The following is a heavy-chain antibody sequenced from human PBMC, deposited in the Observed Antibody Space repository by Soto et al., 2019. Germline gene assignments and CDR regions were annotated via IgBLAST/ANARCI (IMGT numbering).Heavy chain of an antibody. CDR2: INHSGST. Sequence: SETLSLTCAVYGGSFSGYYWSWIRQPPGKGLEWIGEINHSGSTNHNPSLKSRVTISVDTSKNQLSLKLSSVTAADTAVYYCARGSASGYSSSWTGYKPEYFQHWGQGTLVTVSS. J-gene: IGHJ1*01. CDR3: ARGSASGYSSSWTGYKPEYFQH. D-gene: IGHD6-13*01. CDR1: GGSFSGYY. V-gene: IGHV4-34*01.